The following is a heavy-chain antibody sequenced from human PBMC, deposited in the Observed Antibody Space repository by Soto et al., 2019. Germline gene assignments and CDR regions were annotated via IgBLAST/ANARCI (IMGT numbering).Heavy chain of an antibody. D-gene: IGHD2-8*01. CDR3: ARQAGNLCTFASGDSSLGHKWFDP. CDR2: ISAYSGNT. Sequence: QVHLVQSGAEVKKPGASVKVSCQASGYTFTSYGISWVRQAPGQGLEWMGGISAYSGNTNFAREFRGRVTMTTDTSTGTGYMELGSLTTDDTAVYYCARQAGNLCTFASGDSSLGHKWFDPWGQGNLVTVSS. J-gene: IGHJ5*02. V-gene: IGHV1-18*01. CDR1: GYTFTSYG.